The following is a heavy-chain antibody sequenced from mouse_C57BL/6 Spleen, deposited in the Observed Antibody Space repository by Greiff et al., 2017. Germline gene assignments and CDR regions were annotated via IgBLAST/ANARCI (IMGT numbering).Heavy chain of an antibody. V-gene: IGHV1-74*01. D-gene: IGHD1-1*01. CDR2: IHPSDSDT. Sequence: QVQLKQPGAELVKPGASVKVSCKASGYTFTSYWMHWVKQRPGQGLEWIGRIHPSDSDTNYNQKFKGKATLTVDKSSSTAYMQLSSLTSEDSAVYYCAIWILDGSSYYYAMDYWGQGTSVTVSS. CDR1: GYTFTSYW. J-gene: IGHJ4*01. CDR3: AIWILDGSSYYYAMDY.